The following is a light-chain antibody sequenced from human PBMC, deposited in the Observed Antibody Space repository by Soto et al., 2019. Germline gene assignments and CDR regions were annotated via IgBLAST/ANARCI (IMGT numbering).Light chain of an antibody. V-gene: IGKV1-5*01. J-gene: IGKJ1*01. CDR3: QQYNSYSWT. CDR2: DAS. Sequence: DIQMTQSPSTLSASVGDRVTITCRASQSISSWLAWYQQIPGKAPKLLIYDASSLESGVPSRFSGSGSGTEFTLTISSLQPDDFATYYFQQYNSYSWTIGQGTQVEIK. CDR1: QSISSW.